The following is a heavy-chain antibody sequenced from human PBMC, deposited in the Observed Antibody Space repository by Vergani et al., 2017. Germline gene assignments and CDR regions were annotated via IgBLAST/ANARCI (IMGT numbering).Heavy chain of an antibody. CDR2: ISSSSSTI. Sequence: EVQLVESGGGLVQPGGSLRLSCAASGFTFSSYSMNWVRQAPGKGLEWVSYISSSSSTIYYADSVKGRFTISRDNAKNSLYLQMNSLRAEDTAVYYCARDGVVXPAAINYYYYYMDVWGKGTTVTVSS. D-gene: IGHD2-2*01. CDR3: ARDGVVXPAAINYYYYYMDV. J-gene: IGHJ6*03. V-gene: IGHV3-48*01. CDR1: GFTFSSYS.